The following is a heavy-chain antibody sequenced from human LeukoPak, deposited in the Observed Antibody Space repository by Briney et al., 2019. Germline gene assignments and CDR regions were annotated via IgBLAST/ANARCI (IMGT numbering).Heavy chain of an antibody. D-gene: IGHD6-13*01. CDR2: ISVYNGNI. CDR3: GRDRSNSWYELEY. V-gene: IGHV1-18*01. J-gene: IGHJ4*02. Sequence: ASVKVSCKASGYIFSTSGISWVRQAHGQGREWMGWISVYNGNIKYAQNFQGRVTMTTDTSTSTAYMELRSLRSDDTAVYFCGRDRSNSWYELEYWGQGTLVTVSS. CDR1: GYIFSTSG.